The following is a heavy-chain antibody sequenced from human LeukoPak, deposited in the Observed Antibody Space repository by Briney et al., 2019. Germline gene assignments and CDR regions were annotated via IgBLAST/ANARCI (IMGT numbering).Heavy chain of an antibody. Sequence: GGSLRLSCAASGFTFSSHAMSWVRQAPGKGLEWVSAISGSGGSTYYADSVKGRFTISRDNSKNTLYLQMNSLRAEDTAVYYCATPFYCSSTSCSLPFDYWGQGTLVTVSS. CDR2: ISGSGGST. CDR1: GFTFSSHA. J-gene: IGHJ4*02. D-gene: IGHD2-2*01. V-gene: IGHV3-23*01. CDR3: ATPFYCSSTSCSLPFDY.